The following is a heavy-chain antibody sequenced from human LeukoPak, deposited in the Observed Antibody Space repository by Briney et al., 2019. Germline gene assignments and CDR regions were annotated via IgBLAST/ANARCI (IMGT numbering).Heavy chain of an antibody. CDR3: ARDVVVVAARLLDY. J-gene: IGHJ4*02. D-gene: IGHD2-15*01. V-gene: IGHV1-2*02. Sequence: ASVKVSCKASGYTFSRYYMHWVRQAPGQGLEWMGWINPNSGGTNYAQKFQGRVTMTRDTSISTAYMELSRLRSDDTAVYYCARDVVVVAARLLDYWGQGTLVTVSS. CDR2: INPNSGGT. CDR1: GYTFSRYY.